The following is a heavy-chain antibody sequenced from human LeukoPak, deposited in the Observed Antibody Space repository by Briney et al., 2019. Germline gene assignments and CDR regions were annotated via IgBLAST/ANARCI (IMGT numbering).Heavy chain of an antibody. D-gene: IGHD2-2*01. CDR2: INHSGST. V-gene: IGHV4-34*01. CDR3: ARGEVVPAAMRVLYYYGMDV. CDR1: GGSFSGYY. J-gene: IGHJ6*02. Sequence: SETLSLTCAVYGGSFSGYYWSWIRQPPGKGLEWIGEINHSGSTNYNPSLKSRVTISVDTSKNQFSLKLSSVTAADTAVYYCARGEVVPAAMRVLYYYGMDVWGQGTTVTVSS.